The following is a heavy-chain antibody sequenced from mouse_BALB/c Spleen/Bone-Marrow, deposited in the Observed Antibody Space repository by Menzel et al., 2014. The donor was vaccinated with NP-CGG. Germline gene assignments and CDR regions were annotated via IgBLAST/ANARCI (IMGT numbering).Heavy chain of an antibody. CDR3: ARQILRGFAY. D-gene: IGHD1-1*01. J-gene: IGHJ3*01. CDR1: GFASSSYD. Sequence: EVMLVESGGGLVKPGGSLKLSCAASGFASSSYDMSWVRQTPEKRLEWVAYISSGGGSTYYSDTVKGRFTISRDNAKNTLYLQMSSLKSEDTAMYYCARQILRGFAYWGQGTLVTVSA. CDR2: ISSGGGST. V-gene: IGHV5-12-1*01.